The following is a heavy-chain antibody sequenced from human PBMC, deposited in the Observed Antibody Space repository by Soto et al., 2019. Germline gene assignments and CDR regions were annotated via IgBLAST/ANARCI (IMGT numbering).Heavy chain of an antibody. CDR3: ARTMRLVASTRPYNYFGLVV. CDR1: GFTFSSYS. J-gene: IGHJ6*02. D-gene: IGHD1-1*01. Sequence: GGSLRLSCAASGFTFSSYSMNWVRQAPGKGLEWVSSISSSSSYIYYADSVKGRFTISRDNAKNSLYLQMNSLRAEDTAVYSCARTMRLVASTRPYNYFGLVVLYQGTPDTVFS. CDR2: ISSSSSYI. V-gene: IGHV3-21*01.